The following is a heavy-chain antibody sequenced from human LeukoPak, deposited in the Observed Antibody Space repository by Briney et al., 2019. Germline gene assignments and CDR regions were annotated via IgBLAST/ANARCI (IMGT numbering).Heavy chain of an antibody. V-gene: IGHV3-7*01. CDR2: IKQDGSEK. CDR1: GFTFSSYS. Sequence: GGSLRLSCAASGFTFSSYSMSWVRQAPGKGLEWVANIKQDGSEKCYVDSVKGRFTISRDNAKNSLYLQMNSLRAEDTAVYYCARDRWELLSNSYHYCGLDVWGQGTTVTVSS. J-gene: IGHJ6*02. CDR3: ARDRWELLSNSYHYCGLDV. D-gene: IGHD2-15*01.